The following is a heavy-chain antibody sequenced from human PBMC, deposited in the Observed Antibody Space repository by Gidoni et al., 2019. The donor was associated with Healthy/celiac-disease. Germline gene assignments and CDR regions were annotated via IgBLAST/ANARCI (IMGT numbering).Heavy chain of an antibody. Sequence: EVQLVQSGAEVKKPAESLKISCTGSGYRFTSYWIGWVRQMPGKDLEWMGIIYPGDSDTRYSPSFQGQVTISADKSISTAYLQWSSLKASDTAMYYCARPRDTEPNPFDIWGQGTMVTVSS. CDR3: ARPRDTEPNPFDI. CDR2: IYPGDSDT. CDR1: GYRFTSYW. J-gene: IGHJ3*02. D-gene: IGHD5-18*01. V-gene: IGHV5-51*01.